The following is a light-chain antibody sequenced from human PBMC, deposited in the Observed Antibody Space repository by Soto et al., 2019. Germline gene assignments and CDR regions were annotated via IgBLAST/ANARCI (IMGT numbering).Light chain of an antibody. Sequence: EIMMTQSPVTLSVSPGERATLSCRASQSVNSNLAWYQQKPGQAPRLLIYGASTRATGIPASFIGNGSGTEFTLTASSLQPEDFAVYYCQQRSNWPQITFGQRTRLEIK. J-gene: IGKJ5*01. CDR2: GAS. V-gene: IGKV3-15*01. CDR3: QQRSNWPQIT. CDR1: QSVNSN.